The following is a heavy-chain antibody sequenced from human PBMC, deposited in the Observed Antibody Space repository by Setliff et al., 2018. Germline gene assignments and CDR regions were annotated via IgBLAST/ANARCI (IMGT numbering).Heavy chain of an antibody. CDR1: GFTFSSHW. J-gene: IGHJ6*02. D-gene: IGHD2-21*01. V-gene: IGHV3-30*02. CDR2: VRYDGSNK. CDR3: AKDSLEVVIALHGMDV. Sequence: GGSLRLSCVGSGFTFSSHWLDWVRQAPGKGLEWVAFVRYDGSNKYYADFVKGRFTLSRDNSKNTLYLQMNSLTTEDTAVYYCAKDSLEVVIALHGMDVWGQGTTVTVSS.